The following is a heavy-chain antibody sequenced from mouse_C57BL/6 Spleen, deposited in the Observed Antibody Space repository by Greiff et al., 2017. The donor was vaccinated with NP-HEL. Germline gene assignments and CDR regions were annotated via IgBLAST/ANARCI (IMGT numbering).Heavy chain of an antibody. J-gene: IGHJ1*03. V-gene: IGHV1-62-2*01. CDR3: ARHEGNYGSSNWYCEV. CDR2: FYPGSGSI. D-gene: IGHD1-1*01. Sequence: QVQLQQSGAELVKPGASVKLSCKASGYTFTEYTIHWVKQRPGQGLEWIGWFYPGSGSIKYNEKFKDKATLTADKSSSTVYMELSRLTTEDSAVYVGARHEGNYGSSNWYCEVWGTGTTVTVAS. CDR1: GYTFTEYT.